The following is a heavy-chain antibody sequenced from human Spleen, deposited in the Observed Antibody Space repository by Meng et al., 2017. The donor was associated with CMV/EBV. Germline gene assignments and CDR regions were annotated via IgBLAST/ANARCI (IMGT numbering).Heavy chain of an antibody. Sequence: GESLKISCVASGFTFSDYYMSWICQAPGKGLEWVSYISGSGSVIYYANSVKGRFTISRDNAKNSLNLQMNGLRAEDTAVYFCARAYNVPGWFDPWGQGTQVTVSS. CDR3: ARAYNVPGWFDP. J-gene: IGHJ5*02. CDR1: GFTFSDYY. CDR2: ISGSGSVI. V-gene: IGHV3-11*01. D-gene: IGHD1-14*01.